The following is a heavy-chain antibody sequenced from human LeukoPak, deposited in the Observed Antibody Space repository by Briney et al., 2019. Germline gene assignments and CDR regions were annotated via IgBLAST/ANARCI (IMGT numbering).Heavy chain of an antibody. J-gene: IGHJ3*02. Sequence: GGSLRLSCAASGFTFSSYGMHWVRQAPGKGLVWVSRINSDGSSTSYADSVKGRFTISRDNAKNTLYLQMNSLRAEDTAVYYCARVQAAAGRRSFDIWGQGTMVTVSS. CDR2: INSDGSST. CDR1: GFTFSSYG. D-gene: IGHD6-13*01. V-gene: IGHV3-74*01. CDR3: ARVQAAAGRRSFDI.